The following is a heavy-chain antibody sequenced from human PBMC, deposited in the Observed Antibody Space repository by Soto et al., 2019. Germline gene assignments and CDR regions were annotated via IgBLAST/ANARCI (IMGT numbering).Heavy chain of an antibody. CDR1: VYSITSYW. V-gene: IGHV5-51*01. CDR2: IYPGDSHT. D-gene: IGHD2-15*01. J-gene: IGHJ5*02. Sequence: GESLKISCKGSVYSITSYWIGWVRQMPGKGLEWMGIIYPGDSHTRYSPSFQGQVTISADKSISTAYLQWSSLKASDTAMYYCARSSCSGGTCYHWFDPWGQGTLVTVSS. CDR3: ARSSCSGGTCYHWFDP.